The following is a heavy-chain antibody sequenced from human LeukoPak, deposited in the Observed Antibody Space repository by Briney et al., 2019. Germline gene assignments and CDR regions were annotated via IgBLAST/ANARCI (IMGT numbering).Heavy chain of an antibody. V-gene: IGHV4-34*01. CDR2: INHSGST. J-gene: IGHJ4*02. CDR3: ARDGGSGSYYDFDY. CDR1: GGSFSGYY. Sequence: PSETLSLTCAVYGGSFSGYYWSWIRQPPGKGLEWIGEINHSGSTNYNPSLKSRVTISVDTSKNQFSLKLSSVTAADTAVYYCARDGGSGSYYDFDYWGQGTLVTVSS. D-gene: IGHD3-10*01.